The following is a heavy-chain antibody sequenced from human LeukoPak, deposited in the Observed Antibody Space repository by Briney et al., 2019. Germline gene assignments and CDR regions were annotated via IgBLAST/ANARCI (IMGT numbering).Heavy chain of an antibody. D-gene: IGHD1-1*01. V-gene: IGHV1-69*13. J-gene: IGHJ3*02. CDR1: GGTFSSYA. CDR2: IIPIFGTA. Sequence: SVKVSCKASGGTFSSYAISWVRQAPEQGLEWMGGIIPIFGTANYAQKFQGRVTITADESTSTAYMELSSLRSEDTAVYYCARAARYNWNDPNLHDAFDIWGQGTMVTVSS. CDR3: ARAARYNWNDPNLHDAFDI.